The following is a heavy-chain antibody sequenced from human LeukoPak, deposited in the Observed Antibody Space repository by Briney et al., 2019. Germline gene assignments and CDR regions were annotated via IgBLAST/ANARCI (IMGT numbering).Heavy chain of an antibody. V-gene: IGHV4-34*01. D-gene: IGHD6-13*01. Sequence: SETLSLTCAVYGGSFSGYYWSWIRQPPGKGLEWIGEINHSGSTNYNPSLKSRVTISVDTSKNQSSLKLSSVTAADTAVYYYARHSRYSRPFDYWGQGTLVTVSS. CDR2: INHSGST. CDR3: ARHSRYSRPFDY. CDR1: GGSFSGYY. J-gene: IGHJ4*02.